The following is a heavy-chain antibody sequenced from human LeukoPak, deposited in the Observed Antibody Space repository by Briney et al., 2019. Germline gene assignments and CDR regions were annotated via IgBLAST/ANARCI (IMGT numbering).Heavy chain of an antibody. D-gene: IGHD5-12*01. Sequence: GGSLRLSCAASGFTFSSYAMHWVRQAPGKGLEWVAVISYDGSNKYYADSVKGRFTISRDNSKNTLYLQMNSLRAEDTAVYYCARGSTGYAFNYWGQGTLVTVSS. V-gene: IGHV3-30-3*01. J-gene: IGHJ4*02. CDR1: GFTFSSYA. CDR2: ISYDGSNK. CDR3: ARGSTGYAFNY.